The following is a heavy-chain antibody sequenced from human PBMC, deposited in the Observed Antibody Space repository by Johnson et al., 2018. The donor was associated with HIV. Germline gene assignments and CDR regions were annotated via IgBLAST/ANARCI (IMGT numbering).Heavy chain of an antibody. CDR3: AKEAITMEVDI. CDR1: GFTFSSYW. D-gene: IGHD1-14*01. V-gene: IGHV3-7*01. CDR2: INQDGSEK. J-gene: IGHJ3*02. Sequence: VQLVESGGGLVQPGGSLRLSCAASGFTFSSYWMTWVRQAPGKGLEWVANINQDGSEKYYVDSVKGRFTISRDNAKKSLYLQMNSLRGEDTAVYYCAKEAITMEVDIWGQGTMVTVSS.